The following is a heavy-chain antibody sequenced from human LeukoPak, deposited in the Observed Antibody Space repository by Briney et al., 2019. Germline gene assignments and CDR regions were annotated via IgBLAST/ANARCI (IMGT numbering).Heavy chain of an antibody. J-gene: IGHJ4*02. CDR2: INWNGGST. D-gene: IGHD3-22*01. CDR3: ARGVYDSSGYYYDGFDY. CDR1: GFSFTTYW. V-gene: IGHV3-20*01. Sequence: GGSLRLSCAASGFSFTTYWMGWVRQAPGKGLEWVSGINWNGGSTGYADSVKGRFTISRDNAKNSLYLQMNSLRAEDTALYHCARGVYDSSGYYYDGFDYWGQGTLVTVSS.